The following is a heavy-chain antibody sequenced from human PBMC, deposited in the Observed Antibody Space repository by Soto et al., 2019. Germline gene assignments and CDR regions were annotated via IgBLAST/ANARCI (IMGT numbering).Heavy chain of an antibody. CDR1: GFTFSGSA. Sequence: EVQLVESGGGLVQPGGSLKLSCAASGFTFSGSAMHWVRQASGKGLEWVGRVRNKGNSYETAFAASVKGRFSISRDDSSTTVYLQMTGLTTEDTAVYYCTRLAAAGGIDCWGQGTLVTVSS. D-gene: IGHD1-26*01. V-gene: IGHV3-73*01. CDR3: TRLAAAGGIDC. CDR2: VRNKGNSYET. J-gene: IGHJ4*02.